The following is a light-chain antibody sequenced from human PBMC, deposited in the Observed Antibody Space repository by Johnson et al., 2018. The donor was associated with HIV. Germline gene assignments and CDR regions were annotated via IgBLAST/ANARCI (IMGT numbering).Light chain of an antibody. CDR3: GTWDSRLSANV. Sequence: HSVLTQPPSVSAAPGQKVTISCSGSNSNIGNNYVSWYQQLPGAAPKLLIYENNKRPSGIPDRFSGSKSGTSATLGITGLQTGDEADYYCGTWDSRLSANVFGPGTKVTVL. J-gene: IGLJ1*01. CDR1: NSNIGNNY. CDR2: ENN. V-gene: IGLV1-51*02.